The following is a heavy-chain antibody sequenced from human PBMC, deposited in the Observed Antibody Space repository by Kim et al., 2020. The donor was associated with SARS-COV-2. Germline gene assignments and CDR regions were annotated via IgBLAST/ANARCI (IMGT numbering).Heavy chain of an antibody. D-gene: IGHD3-22*01. J-gene: IGHJ3*02. Sequence: GGSLRLSCAASGFTFSSYAMHWVRQAPGKGLEWVAVISYDGSNKYYADSVKGRFTISRDNSKNTLYLQMNSLRAEDTAVYYCATLGGQTMIVVVMSNDAFDIWGQGTMVTVSS. CDR3: ATLGGQTMIVVVMSNDAFDI. V-gene: IGHV3-30-3*01. CDR1: GFTFSSYA. CDR2: ISYDGSNK.